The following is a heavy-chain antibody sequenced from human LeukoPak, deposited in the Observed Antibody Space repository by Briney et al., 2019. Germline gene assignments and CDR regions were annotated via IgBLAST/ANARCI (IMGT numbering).Heavy chain of an antibody. J-gene: IGHJ4*02. Sequence: PGGSLRLSCEASGFTFSSYWMHWVRQAPGKGLGWVSRINSDGSSTSYADSVRGRFTISRDNAKNTLYLQMNSLRAEDTAVYYCARDLVRNKYHTNYDYWGQGTLVTVSS. V-gene: IGHV3-74*01. CDR3: ARDLVRNKYHTNYDY. D-gene: IGHD1-1*01. CDR1: GFTFSSYW. CDR2: INSDGSST.